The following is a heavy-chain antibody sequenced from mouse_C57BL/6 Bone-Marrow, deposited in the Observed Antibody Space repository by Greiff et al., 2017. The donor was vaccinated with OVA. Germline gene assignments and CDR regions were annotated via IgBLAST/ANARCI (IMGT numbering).Heavy chain of an antibody. Sequence: DVKLMESGGGLVKPGGSLKLSCAASGFTFSSYAMSWVRQTPEKRLEWVATISDGGSYTYYPDNVKGRFTISRDNAKNNLYLQMRHLKSEDTARYYCARDITTVFDDWGQGTTLTVSS. CDR1: GFTFSSYA. D-gene: IGHD1-1*01. V-gene: IGHV5-4*01. CDR2: ISDGGSYT. CDR3: ARDITTVFDD. J-gene: IGHJ2*01.